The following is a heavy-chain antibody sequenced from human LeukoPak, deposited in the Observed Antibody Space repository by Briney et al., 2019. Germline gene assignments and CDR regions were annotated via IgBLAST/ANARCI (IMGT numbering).Heavy chain of an antibody. CDR3: ARHNYDYAAAFDY. CDR2: INYNGNT. Sequence: SETLSLTCTVSGGSLSGKFWTWIRQPPGRGLEWIGYINYNGNTNCNPSLQTRLTISVDSSKNQFSLKLTSMTAADTAVYYCARHNYDYAAAFDYWGQGAPVTVSS. V-gene: IGHV4-59*08. CDR1: GGSLSGKF. J-gene: IGHJ4*02. D-gene: IGHD4-17*01.